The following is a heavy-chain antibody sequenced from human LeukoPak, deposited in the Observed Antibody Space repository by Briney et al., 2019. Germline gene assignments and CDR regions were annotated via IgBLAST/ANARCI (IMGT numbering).Heavy chain of an antibody. D-gene: IGHD4-17*01. V-gene: IGHV3-7*01. CDR1: GFRFSSYW. CDR2: TNQDGSEK. Sequence: PGGSLRLSCAASGFRFSSYWMSWVRQAPGKGLEWVANTNQDGSEKHYVDSVKGRISISRDNAKSSLSLQMNSLRVEDTAVYYCVRVLRDYVEAFDIWGQGTMVTVSS. CDR3: VRVLRDYVEAFDI. J-gene: IGHJ3*02.